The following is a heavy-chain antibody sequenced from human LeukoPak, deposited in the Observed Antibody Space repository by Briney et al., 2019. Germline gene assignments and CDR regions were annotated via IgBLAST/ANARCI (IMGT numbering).Heavy chain of an antibody. D-gene: IGHD2-2*01. CDR2: ISYDGSNK. CDR1: GFTFSSYA. J-gene: IGHJ5*02. CDR3: ARDIVVVPAADNWFDP. Sequence: GRSLRLSCAASGFTFSSYAMHWVRQAPGKGLEWVAVISYDGSNKYYADSVKGRFTISRDNSKNTLYPQMDSLRAEDTAVYYCARDIVVVPAADNWFDPWGQGTLVTVSS. V-gene: IGHV3-30-3*01.